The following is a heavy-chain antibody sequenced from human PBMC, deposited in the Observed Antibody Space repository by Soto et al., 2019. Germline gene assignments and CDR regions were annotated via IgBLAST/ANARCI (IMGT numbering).Heavy chain of an antibody. CDR2: ISYDGSNK. V-gene: IGHV3-30*18. CDR1: GFTFSSYG. CDR3: AKAPQKYSSGKKNYYGMDV. Sequence: GGSLRLSCAASGFTFSSYGMHWVRQAPGKGLEWVAVISYDGSNKYYADSVKGRFTISRDNSKNTLYLQMNSLRAEDTAVYYCAKAPQKYSSGKKNYYGMDVWGQGTTVTVSS. D-gene: IGHD6-19*01. J-gene: IGHJ6*02.